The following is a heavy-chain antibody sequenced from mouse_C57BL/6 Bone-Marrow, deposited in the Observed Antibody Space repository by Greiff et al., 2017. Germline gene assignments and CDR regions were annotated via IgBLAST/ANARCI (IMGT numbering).Heavy chain of an antibody. CDR3: AREGGLSGDFDY. CDR1: GYTFTSYG. Sequence: QVQLKESGAELARPGASVKLSCKASGYTFTSYGISWVKQRTGQGLEWIGEIYPRSGNTYYNEKFKGKATLTADTSSSTAYMQLSSLTSEDSAVYYCAREGGLSGDFDYWGQGTTLTVSS. V-gene: IGHV1-81*01. J-gene: IGHJ2*01. D-gene: IGHD3-1*01. CDR2: IYPRSGNT.